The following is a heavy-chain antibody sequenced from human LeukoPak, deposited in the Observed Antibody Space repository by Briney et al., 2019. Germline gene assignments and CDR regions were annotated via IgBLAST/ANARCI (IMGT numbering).Heavy chain of an antibody. D-gene: IGHD5-24*01. CDR3: AREKKMATNWFDP. CDR1: GGTFSSYA. V-gene: IGHV1-46*01. J-gene: IGHJ5*02. CDR2: INPSGGST. Sequence: GASVKVSCTASGGTFSSYAISWVRQAPGQGLEWMGIINPSGGSTSYAQKFQGRVTMTRDKSTSTVYMELSSLRSEDTAVYYCAREKKMATNWFDPWGQGTLVTVSS.